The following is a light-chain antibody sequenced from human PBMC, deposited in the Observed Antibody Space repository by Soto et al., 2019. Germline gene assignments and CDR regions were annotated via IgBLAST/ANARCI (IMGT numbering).Light chain of an antibody. CDR1: QSISSS. Sequence: EIVLTQSPGILSLSPGERASLSCGASQSISSSFLAWYQQKPGQAPRLLIFGASARPTGIPARISGSGSGTEFTLTISSLQSDDFAVYYCQQYNNWSFGQGTRLEIK. CDR3: QQYNNWS. J-gene: IGKJ5*01. CDR2: GAS. V-gene: IGKV3-15*01.